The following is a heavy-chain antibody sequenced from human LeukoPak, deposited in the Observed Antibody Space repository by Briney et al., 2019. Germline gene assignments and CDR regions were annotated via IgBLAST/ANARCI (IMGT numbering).Heavy chain of an antibody. D-gene: IGHD5-24*01. J-gene: IGHJ3*02. CDR3: AKSKDGYNYGAFDI. Sequence: GSLRLSCAASGFTFSSYAMSWVRQAPGKGLEWVSAISGSAGSTKYADSVKGRFTISRDNPKNTLYLQMNSLRVEDTALYYCAKSKDGYNYGAFDIWGQGTLVTVSS. CDR1: GFTFSSYA. CDR2: ISGSAGST. V-gene: IGHV3-23*01.